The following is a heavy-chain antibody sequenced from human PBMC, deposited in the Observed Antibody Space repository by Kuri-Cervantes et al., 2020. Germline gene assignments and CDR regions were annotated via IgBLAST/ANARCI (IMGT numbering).Heavy chain of an antibody. J-gene: IGHJ2*01. Sequence: SGPTLVKPTQTLTLTCTFSGFSLSTSGVGVGWIRQPPGKALEWLALIYWDDDKRYSPSLKSRLTITKDTSKNQVILTMTNMDPVDTATYYCAHTALGPLYWYFDLWGRGTLVTVSS. CDR3: AHTALGPLYWYFDL. CDR1: GFSLSTSGVG. CDR2: IYWDDDK. V-gene: IGHV2-5*02. D-gene: IGHD3-16*01.